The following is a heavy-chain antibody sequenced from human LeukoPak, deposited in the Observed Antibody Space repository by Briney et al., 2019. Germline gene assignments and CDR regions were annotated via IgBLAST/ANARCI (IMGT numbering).Heavy chain of an antibody. J-gene: IGHJ4*02. D-gene: IGHD6-13*01. Sequence: GGSLRLSCAASGFTFSTYWMSWVRQAPGKGLEWLANIKEDGTGKNHVDSVKGRFTISRDNAKNSLYLQMSGLRGEDTAVYYCARLRAAQTYDCWGQGTLVTVSS. CDR1: GFTFSTYW. CDR3: ARLRAAQTYDC. CDR2: IKEDGTGK. V-gene: IGHV3-7*05.